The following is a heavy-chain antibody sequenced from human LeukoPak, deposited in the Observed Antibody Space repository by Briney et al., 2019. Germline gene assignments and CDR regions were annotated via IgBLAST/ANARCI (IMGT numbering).Heavy chain of an antibody. D-gene: IGHD1-26*01. J-gene: IGHJ4*02. Sequence: PSETLSLTCTVSGGSISSYYWSWIRQPPGKGLEWIGYIYYSGSTNYNPSLKSRVTISVDTSKNQFSLKLSSVTAADTAVYYCARALLKDWEPTTYYFDYWGQGTLVTVSS. CDR1: GGSISSYY. CDR3: ARALLKDWEPTTYYFDY. CDR2: IYYSGST. V-gene: IGHV4-59*01.